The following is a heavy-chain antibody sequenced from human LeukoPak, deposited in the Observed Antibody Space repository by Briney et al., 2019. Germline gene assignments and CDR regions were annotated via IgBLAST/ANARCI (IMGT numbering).Heavy chain of an antibody. V-gene: IGHV1-18*01. CDR1: GYTFTSYG. CDR3: ARGHFWSGYYYSLYWFDP. CDR2: ISAYNGNT. Sequence: AASVKVSCKASGYTFTSYGISWVRQAPGQGLEWMGWISAYNGNTNYAQKLQGRVTMTTDTSTSTAYMELRSLRSDDTAVYYCARGHFWSGYYYSLYWFDPWGQGTLVTVSS. D-gene: IGHD3-3*01. J-gene: IGHJ5*02.